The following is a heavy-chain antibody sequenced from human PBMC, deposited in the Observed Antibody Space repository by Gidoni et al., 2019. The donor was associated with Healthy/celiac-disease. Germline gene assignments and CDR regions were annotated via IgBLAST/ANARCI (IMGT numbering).Heavy chain of an antibody. CDR2: IKSKTDGGTT. V-gene: IGHV3-15*01. CDR3: TTIYSGYDFFDY. Sequence: EVQLVESGGGLVKPGGSLRLSCAASGFTFSNAWMSWVRQAPGKGLECVGRIKSKTDGGTTDYAAPVKGRFTITRDDSKNTLYLQMNSLKTEDTAVYYCTTIYSGYDFFDYWGQGTLVTVSS. J-gene: IGHJ4*02. CDR1: GFTFSNAW. D-gene: IGHD5-12*01.